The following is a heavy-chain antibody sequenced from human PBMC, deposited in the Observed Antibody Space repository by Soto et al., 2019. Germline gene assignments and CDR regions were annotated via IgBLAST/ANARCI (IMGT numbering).Heavy chain of an antibody. V-gene: IGHV3-48*03. CDR1: ESTVLSCG. CDR2: IRSSGSTR. CDR3: ARERSAGDARYY. Sequence: CGASCESTVLSCGLIINHPARGKEGEWVSYIRSSGSTRDYADSGKGRFTISRDNAKNSMYLQMNSLRAEDTAVYYWARERSAGDARYYWCYGTPVTVSA. D-gene: IGHD2-21*02. J-gene: IGHJ4*01.